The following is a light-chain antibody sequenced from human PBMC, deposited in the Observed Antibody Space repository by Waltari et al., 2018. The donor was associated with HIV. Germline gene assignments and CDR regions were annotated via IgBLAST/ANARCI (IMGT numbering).Light chain of an antibody. CDR2: DAT. V-gene: IGKV1-33*01. CDR3: QQYDNLPT. J-gene: IGKJ4*01. Sequence: DIQMTQSPSSLSASVGDRVTITCQASQDISNFLNWYQQKTGNGPKLLILDATNLETGVPSRFIGSGSGTNFTFTITSLQPEDFATDVCQQYDNLPTFGGGTRVEFK. CDR1: QDISNF.